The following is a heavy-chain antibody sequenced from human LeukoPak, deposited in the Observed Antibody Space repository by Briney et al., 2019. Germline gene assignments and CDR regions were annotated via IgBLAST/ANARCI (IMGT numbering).Heavy chain of an antibody. Sequence: ASVKVSCKASGYTFTSYYMHWVRQAPGQGLEWMGIINPSGGSTSYAQKFQGRVTMTRDTSTSTVYMELSSLRSDDTAVYYCARDDDSSGYYVGYYGMDVWGQGTTVTVSS. CDR3: ARDDDSSGYYVGYYGMDV. D-gene: IGHD3-22*01. CDR1: GYTFTSYY. CDR2: INPSGGST. J-gene: IGHJ6*02. V-gene: IGHV1-46*01.